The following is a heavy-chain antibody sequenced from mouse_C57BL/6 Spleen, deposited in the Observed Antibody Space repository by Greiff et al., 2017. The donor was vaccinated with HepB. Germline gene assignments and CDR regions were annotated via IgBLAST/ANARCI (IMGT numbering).Heavy chain of an antibody. D-gene: IGHD3-3*01. V-gene: IGHV1-52*01. CDR1: GYTFTSYW. CDR2: IDPSDSET. J-gene: IGHJ4*01. Sequence: VQLQQSGAELVRPGSSVKLSCKASGYTFTSYWMHWVKQRPIQGLEWIGNIDPSDSETHYNQKFKDKATLTVDKSSSTAYMQLSSLTSEDSAVYYCARDWARGGDAMDYWGQGTSVTVSS. CDR3: ARDWARGGDAMDY.